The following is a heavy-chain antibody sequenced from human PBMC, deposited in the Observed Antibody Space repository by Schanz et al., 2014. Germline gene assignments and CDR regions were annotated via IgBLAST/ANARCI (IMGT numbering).Heavy chain of an antibody. CDR2: MNPNSGNP. V-gene: IGHV1-8*01. Sequence: VQLVQSGAEVKRPGASVRVSCKASGYTFTSYDFNWVRQAPGQGLELLGWMNPNSGNPGFAQKFRGRVTMTRNTSMSTAYIELHILTSEDAAVYCCARGRTFDYWGQGTLVTVSS. CDR1: GYTFTSYD. CDR3: ARGRTFDY. J-gene: IGHJ4*02.